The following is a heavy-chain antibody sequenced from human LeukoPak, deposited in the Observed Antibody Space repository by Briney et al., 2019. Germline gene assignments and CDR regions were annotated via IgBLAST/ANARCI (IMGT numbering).Heavy chain of an antibody. Sequence: SETLSLTCTVSGGSISSGGYYWSWIRQHPGKGLEWIGYIYYSGSTNYNPSLKSRVTISVDTSKNQFSLKLTSVTAADTAVYYCVRDRELTYWGQGTLVTVSS. CDR2: IYYSGST. CDR1: GGSISSGGYY. V-gene: IGHV4-61*08. CDR3: VRDRELTY. D-gene: IGHD1-26*01. J-gene: IGHJ4*02.